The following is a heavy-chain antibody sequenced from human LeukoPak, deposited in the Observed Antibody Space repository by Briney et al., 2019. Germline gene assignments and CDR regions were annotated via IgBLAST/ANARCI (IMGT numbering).Heavy chain of an antibody. D-gene: IGHD5-12*01. J-gene: IGHJ4*02. Sequence: SETLSLTCTVSGDYSSDYYWSWIRQPPGKGLEWIGYIYYRGGTNYNPSLEWRVTISGDTSKNEFSLKLTSVTAADTAVYYRARGRLIVAPGVYYFEYWGQGTLVTVSS. CDR2: IYYRGGT. V-gene: IGHV4-59*08. CDR1: GDYSSDYY. CDR3: ARGRLIVAPGVYYFEY.